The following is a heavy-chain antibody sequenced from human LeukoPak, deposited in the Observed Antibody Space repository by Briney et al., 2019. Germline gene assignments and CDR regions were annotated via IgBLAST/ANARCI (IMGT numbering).Heavy chain of an antibody. Sequence: PSETLSLTCTVSGGSIRSYYWSWIRQPAGKGLEWIGRIYTSGSTNYNPSLKSRVTMSVDTSKNQFSLKLSSVTAADTAVYYCARVPPRYSSSWYNRLYDAFDIWGQGTMVTVSS. CDR1: GGSIRSYY. V-gene: IGHV4-4*07. J-gene: IGHJ3*02. CDR2: IYTSGST. CDR3: ARVPPRYSSSWYNRLYDAFDI. D-gene: IGHD6-13*01.